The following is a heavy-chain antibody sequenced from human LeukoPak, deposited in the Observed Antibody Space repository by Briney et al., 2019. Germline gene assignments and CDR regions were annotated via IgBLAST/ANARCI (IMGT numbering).Heavy chain of an antibody. J-gene: IGHJ4*02. V-gene: IGHV3-7*01. CDR2: IKRDGSEK. CDR1: GFIFSNYW. Sequence: PGGSLRLSCAASGFIFSNYWMSWVRQAPGKGLEWVANIKRDGSEKNYVDSVKGRFTISRDNAKNSLFLQMHSLRAEDTAVYYCARDSAYGGTDYWGQGTLVTVSS. D-gene: IGHD3-16*01. CDR3: ARDSAYGGTDY.